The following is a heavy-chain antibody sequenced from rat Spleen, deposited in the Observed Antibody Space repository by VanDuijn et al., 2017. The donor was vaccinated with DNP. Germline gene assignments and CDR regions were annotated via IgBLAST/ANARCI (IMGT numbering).Heavy chain of an antibody. CDR2: ISTGGGNT. Sequence: EVQLVESGGGLVQPGRSLKLSCAASGFTFSNYGIHWIRQAPTKGLEWIASISTGGGNTYYRDSVKGRFTISRDNGKNTQYLQMDSLRSEDTATYYCARSNYFDYWGQGVMVTVSS. CDR1: GFTFSNYG. V-gene: IGHV5S13*01. CDR3: ARSNYFDY. J-gene: IGHJ2*01.